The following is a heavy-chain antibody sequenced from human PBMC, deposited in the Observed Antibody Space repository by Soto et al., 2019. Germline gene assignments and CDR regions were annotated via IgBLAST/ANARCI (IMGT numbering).Heavy chain of an antibody. Sequence: QVQLVQSGAEVKKPGSSVKVSCKASGGTFSSYAISWVRQAPGQGLEWMGGIIPIFGTANYAQKFQGRVTITADESTSTAYMELSSLRSEATAVYYCAIDGSKSGCSGGSCCCVYWYFDLWGRGSLVTGSS. CDR1: GGTFSSYA. D-gene: IGHD2-15*01. CDR2: IIPIFGTA. J-gene: IGHJ2*01. V-gene: IGHV1-69*12. CDR3: AIDGSKSGCSGGSCCCVYWYFDL.